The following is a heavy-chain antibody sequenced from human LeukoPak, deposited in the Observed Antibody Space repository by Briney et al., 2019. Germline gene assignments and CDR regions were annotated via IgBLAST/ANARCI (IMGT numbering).Heavy chain of an antibody. V-gene: IGHV4-39*01. CDR1: GDSISSSSSS. CDR3: ARHVSAFWSGYYPSYFDY. J-gene: IGHJ4*02. CDR2: FYYSGGS. D-gene: IGHD3-3*01. Sequence: SETLSLTCTVSGDSISSSSSSWGWIRQPPGKGLEWIGSFYYSGGSYYNPSLKSRVTISVDTSKNQFSLKLTSVTAADTAVYYCARHVSAFWSGYYPSYFDYWGQGTLVTVSS.